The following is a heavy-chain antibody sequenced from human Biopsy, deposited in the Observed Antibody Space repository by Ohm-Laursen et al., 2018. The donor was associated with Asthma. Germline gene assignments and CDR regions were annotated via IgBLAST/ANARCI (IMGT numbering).Heavy chain of an antibody. D-gene: IGHD1-7*01. CDR3: ARFIDGTFFVDY. CDR1: GYTFSDSW. J-gene: IGHJ4*02. CDR2: IFAANSET. Sequence: ESLRISCKASGYTFSDSWIDWVRQMPGKGLEWMGIIFAANSETKYSPSFQGQVTISADMSISTAFLQWSSLKASDTAIYYCARFIDGTFFVDYWGQGTLVTVSS. V-gene: IGHV5-51*01.